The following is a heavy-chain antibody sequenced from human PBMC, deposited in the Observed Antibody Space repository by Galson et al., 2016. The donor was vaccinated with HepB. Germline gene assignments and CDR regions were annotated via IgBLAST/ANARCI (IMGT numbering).Heavy chain of an antibody. CDR3: ARDPPLYGDYHWFFDL. CDR2: ISGDGSTT. D-gene: IGHD4-17*01. J-gene: IGHJ2*01. Sequence: SLRLSCAASGFAFTSYWMHWVCQAPGKGLVWVSGISGDGSTTTYAGSVKGRFTISRDNAKNTLYLQMNRLRTEDTAVCYCARDPPLYGDYHWFFDLWGRGTLVTVSS. V-gene: IGHV3-74*03. CDR1: GFAFTSYW.